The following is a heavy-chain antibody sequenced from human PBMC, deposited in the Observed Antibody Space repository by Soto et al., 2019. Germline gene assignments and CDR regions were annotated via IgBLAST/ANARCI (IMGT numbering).Heavy chain of an antibody. CDR1: GFTFSSYA. CDR3: AKFRNSPGAFES. J-gene: IGHJ3*02. Sequence: GGSLRLSCVASGFTFSSYAMSWVRQAPGKGLEWVSAISGSGGSTYYADSVKGRFTISRDNSKNTLYLQMNGLRAEDTAVYYWAKFRNSPGAFESWGKGTMVTVSS. V-gene: IGHV3-23*01. D-gene: IGHD1-26*01. CDR2: ISGSGGST.